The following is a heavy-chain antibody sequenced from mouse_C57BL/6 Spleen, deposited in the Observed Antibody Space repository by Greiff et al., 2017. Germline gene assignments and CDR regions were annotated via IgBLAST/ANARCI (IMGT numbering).Heavy chain of an antibody. Sequence: QVQLQQSGPGLVQPSQCLSITCTVSGFSLTSYGVHWVRQSPGKGLEWLGVIWSGGSTDYNAAVISRLSISKDNSKSQVFFRMNSLQADDTAIYCCARDYYGTLGAYWGQGTLVTVSA. CDR2: IWSGGST. J-gene: IGHJ3*01. CDR1: GFSLTSYG. V-gene: IGHV2-2*01. D-gene: IGHD1-1*01. CDR3: ARDYYGTLGAY.